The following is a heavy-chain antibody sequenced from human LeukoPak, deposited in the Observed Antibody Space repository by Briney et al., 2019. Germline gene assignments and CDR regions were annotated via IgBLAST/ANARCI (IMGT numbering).Heavy chain of an antibody. Sequence: GGSLRLSCAASGFTFSSYAMSWVRQAPGKGLEWVSAISGSGASTYYADSVKGRFTISRDNSKNTLYLQMNSLRAEDTAVYYCAEDLFLLDSRITHYTYFDYSGHGTLGSVSS. CDR3: AEDLFLLDSRITHYTYFDY. V-gene: IGHV3-23*01. D-gene: IGHD3-10*01. CDR2: ISGSGAST. J-gene: IGHJ4*03. CDR1: GFTFSSYA.